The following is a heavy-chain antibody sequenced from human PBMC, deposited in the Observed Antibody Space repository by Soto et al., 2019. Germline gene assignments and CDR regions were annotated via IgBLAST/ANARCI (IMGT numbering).Heavy chain of an antibody. J-gene: IGHJ5*02. CDR3: ARGQRFSDSFDP. CDR1: GGAISGYY. V-gene: IGHV4-4*07. Sequence: KTSETLSLTCTVSGGAISGYYWTWTRQSAGKGLEWIGRIYSSGGTKYNPSLQSRVTMSLDTSKNQFSLRLSSVTAADTAVYYCARGQRFSDSFDPWGQGTLVTVSS. D-gene: IGHD3-3*01. CDR2: IYSSGGT.